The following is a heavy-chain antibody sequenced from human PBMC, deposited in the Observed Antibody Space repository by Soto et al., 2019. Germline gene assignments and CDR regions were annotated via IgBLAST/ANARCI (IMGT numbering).Heavy chain of an antibody. CDR1: GYSFTSYW. D-gene: IGHD6-13*01. J-gene: IGHJ4*02. CDR2: IYPGDSDT. Sequence: GESLKISCNGSGYSFTSYWIGWVRQMPGKGLEWMGIIYPGDSDTRYSPSFQGQVTISADKSISTAYLQWSSLKASDTAMYYCARSRGPAYGSSRGGYFHYWGQGTLVKVS. CDR3: ARSRGPAYGSSRGGYFHY. V-gene: IGHV5-51*01.